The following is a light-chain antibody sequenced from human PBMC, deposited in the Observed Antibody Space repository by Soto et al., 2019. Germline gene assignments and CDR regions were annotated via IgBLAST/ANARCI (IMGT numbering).Light chain of an antibody. V-gene: IGKV2D-29*02. Sequence: DVVMTQTPLSLSVAPGQPASISCKSSQSLLHITGETFLFWYLQKPGQSPQLLIYEVSTRVSGVPERFRGSGLGTDFTLEISRVETDDVGIYYCMQSTQLPPTLGQGPRLGIE. CDR1: QSLLHITGETF. CDR2: EVS. J-gene: IGKJ5*01. CDR3: MQSTQLPPT.